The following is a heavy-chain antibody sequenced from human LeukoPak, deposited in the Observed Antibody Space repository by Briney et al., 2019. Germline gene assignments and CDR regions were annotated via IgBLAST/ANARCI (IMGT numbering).Heavy chain of an antibody. CDR1: GFTVSSYG. Sequence: PGGSLRLSCSASGFTVSSYGMHWVRQAPGKGLEWVAVISFDGTKKNYADAVMGRFTISRDNYENTLDLQMNSLRREDTAVYFCARDHVDSSSWSQYFDLWGRGTLVTVSS. CDR3: ARDHVDSSSWSQYFDL. V-gene: IGHV3-30*03. D-gene: IGHD6-13*01. J-gene: IGHJ2*01. CDR2: ISFDGTKK.